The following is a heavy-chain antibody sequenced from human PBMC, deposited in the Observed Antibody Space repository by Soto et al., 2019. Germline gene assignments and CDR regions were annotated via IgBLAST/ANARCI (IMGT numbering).Heavy chain of an antibody. V-gene: IGHV1-3*01. D-gene: IGHD2-2*01. J-gene: IGHJ4*02. CDR2: INAGNGNT. CDR1: GYTFTSYA. Sequence: GASVKVSCEASGYTFTSYAMHWVRQAPGQRLEWMGWINAGNGNTKYSQKFQGRVTITRDTSASTAYMELSSLRSEDTAVYYCARDFSGASQLPDYWGQGTLVTVSS. CDR3: ARDFSGASQLPDY.